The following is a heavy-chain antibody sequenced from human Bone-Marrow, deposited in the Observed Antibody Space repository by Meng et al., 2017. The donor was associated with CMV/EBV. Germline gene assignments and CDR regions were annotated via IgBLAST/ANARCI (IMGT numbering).Heavy chain of an antibody. J-gene: IGHJ6*01. D-gene: IGHD3-3*01. CDR2: ISSSGSTI. CDR3: ARRSYDFWSGYDYYYYGMDV. CDR1: GFTFSSYE. V-gene: IGHV3-48*03. Sequence: GGSLRLSCAASGFTFSSYEMNWVRQAPGKGLEWVSYISSSGSTIYYADSVKGRFTISRDNAKNSLYLQMNSLRAEDTAVYYCARRSYDFWSGYDYYYYGMDVWGQGPTVTCYS.